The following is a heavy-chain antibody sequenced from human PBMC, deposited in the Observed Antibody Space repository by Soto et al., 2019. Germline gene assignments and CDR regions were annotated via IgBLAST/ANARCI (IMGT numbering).Heavy chain of an antibody. CDR1: GYTFTSYD. D-gene: IGHD3-16*01. Sequence: QVQLVQSGAEVKKPGASVKLSCKASGYTFTSYDINWVRQATGQGREWIGWMNPNSANTGYAQKLQGRVTMTRNTSISTAYMDLSSLRSEDTAVYYCAREGVRGMDVWGQGTTVTVSS. CDR2: MNPNSANT. CDR3: AREGVRGMDV. J-gene: IGHJ6*02. V-gene: IGHV1-8*01.